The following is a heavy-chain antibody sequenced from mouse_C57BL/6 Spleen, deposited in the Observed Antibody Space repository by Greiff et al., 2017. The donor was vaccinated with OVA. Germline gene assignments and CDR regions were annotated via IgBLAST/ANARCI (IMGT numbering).Heavy chain of an antibody. CDR2: INPNNGGT. V-gene: IGHV1-26*01. D-gene: IGHD2-4*01. J-gene: IGHJ3*01. CDR3: ARWGGYYDYDEGFAY. Sequence: VQLQQSGPELVKPGASVKISCKASGYTFTDYYMNWVKQSHGKSLEWIGDINPNNGGTSYNQKFKGKATLTVDKSSSTAYMELRSLTSEDSAVYYCARWGGYYDYDEGFAYWGQGTLVTVSA. CDR1: GYTFTDYY.